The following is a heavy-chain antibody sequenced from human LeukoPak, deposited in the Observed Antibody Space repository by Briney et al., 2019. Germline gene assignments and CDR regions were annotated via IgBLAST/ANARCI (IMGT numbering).Heavy chain of an antibody. J-gene: IGHJ4*02. Sequence: GGSLRLSCAASGFTFSSYWMSWVRQAPGKGLEGVANIKQDGSEKYYVDSVKGRFTISRDNAKNSLYLQMNSLRADDTAVYYCARVRIITVVVKPVVRNYFDYGGQRTLVTVSS. CDR1: GFTFSSYW. CDR2: IKQDGSEK. CDR3: ARVRIITVVVKPVVRNYFDY. D-gene: IGHD3-3*01. V-gene: IGHV3-7*01.